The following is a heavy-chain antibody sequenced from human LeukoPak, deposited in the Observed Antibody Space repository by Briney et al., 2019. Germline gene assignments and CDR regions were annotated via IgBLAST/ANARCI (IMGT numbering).Heavy chain of an antibody. D-gene: IGHD5-18*01. CDR2: IYYSGST. V-gene: IGHV4-39*01. CDR3: ARQVDTAMVRAYGAFDI. CDR1: GGSISSSSYY. J-gene: IGHJ3*02. Sequence: SETLSLTCTVSGGSISSSSYYWGWIRQPPGKGLEWIGSIYYSGSTYYNPSLKSRVTISVDTSKNQFSLKLSSVTAADTAVYYCARQVDTAMVRAYGAFDIWGQGTMVTVSS.